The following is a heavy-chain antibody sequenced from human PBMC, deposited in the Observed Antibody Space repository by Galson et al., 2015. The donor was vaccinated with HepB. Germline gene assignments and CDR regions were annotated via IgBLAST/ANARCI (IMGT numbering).Heavy chain of an antibody. CDR1: GYRFSAYY. V-gene: IGHV1-2*02. Sequence: SVKVSCKASGYRFSAYYIYWVRQAPGQGLEWMGWIIPNSGGTKYAQKFQGRVTMTRDTSSSTAYMQLSGLTSDDTAVYYCARDHVVAGPDYNYFGIDVWGQGTAVIVS. CDR2: IIPNSGGT. J-gene: IGHJ6*02. CDR3: ARDHVVAGPDYNYFGIDV. D-gene: IGHD2-21*01.